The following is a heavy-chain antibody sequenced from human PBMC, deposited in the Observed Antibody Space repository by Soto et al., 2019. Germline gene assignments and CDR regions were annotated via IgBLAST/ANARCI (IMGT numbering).Heavy chain of an antibody. V-gene: IGHV4-31*03. CDR2: IYYSGST. J-gene: IGHJ4*02. D-gene: IGHD2-2*01. CDR1: GGSISSGGYY. CDR3: AREGVGYCSSTSCYADYFDY. Sequence: QVQLQESGPGLVKPSQTLSLTCTVSGGSISSGGYYWSWIRQHPGKGLEWIGYIYYSGSTYYNPSLKSRVTISVDTSKNQFSLKLSSVTAADTAVYYCAREGVGYCSSTSCYADYFDYWGQGTLVTVSS.